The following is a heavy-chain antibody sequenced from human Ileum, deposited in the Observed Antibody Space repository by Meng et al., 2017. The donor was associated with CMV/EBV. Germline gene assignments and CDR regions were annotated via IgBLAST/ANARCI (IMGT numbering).Heavy chain of an antibody. D-gene: IGHD4-23*01. CDR2: ISSDGSST. J-gene: IGHJ4*02. V-gene: IGHV3-74*03. Sequence: CAASEFTFGTDWMHWVRQAPGKGLVWVSRISSDGSSTTYADSVKGRFTISRDNAKNTLYLQVNSLRAEDTAVYYCARAYGGNLPFDYWGQGTLVTVSS. CDR3: ARAYGGNLPFDY. CDR1: EFTFGTDW.